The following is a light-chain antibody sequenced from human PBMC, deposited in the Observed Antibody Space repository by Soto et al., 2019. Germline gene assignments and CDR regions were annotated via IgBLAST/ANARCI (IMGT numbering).Light chain of an antibody. CDR3: APWDDSLNGPV. CDR2: VNN. V-gene: IGLV1-44*01. J-gene: IGLJ2*01. Sequence: QSVLTQPPSASGTPGQRVTISCSGGSSNIGSNTVSWYQQLPGTAPKLVMYVNNQRSSGVPDRFSGYKSGTSASLAISGLQSEDEADYYCAPWDDSLNGPVFGGGTKLTVL. CDR1: SSNIGSNT.